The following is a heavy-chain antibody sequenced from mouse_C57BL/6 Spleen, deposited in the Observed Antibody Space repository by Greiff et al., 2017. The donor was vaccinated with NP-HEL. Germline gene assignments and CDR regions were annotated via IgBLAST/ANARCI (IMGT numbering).Heavy chain of an antibody. Sequence: QVQLQQPGAELVRPGTSVKLSCKASGYTFTSYWMHWVKQRPGQGLEWIGVIDPSDSYTNYNQKFKGKATLTVDTSSSTAYMQLSSLTSEDSAVYYCARRRLSLYYFDYWGQGTTLTVSS. V-gene: IGHV1-59*01. CDR2: IDPSDSYT. CDR3: ARRRLSLYYFDY. J-gene: IGHJ2*01. D-gene: IGHD2-4*01. CDR1: GYTFTSYW.